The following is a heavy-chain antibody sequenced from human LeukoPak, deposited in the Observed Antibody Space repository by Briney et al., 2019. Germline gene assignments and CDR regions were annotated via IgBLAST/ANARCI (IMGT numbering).Heavy chain of an antibody. CDR1: GYTFTKYY. Sequence: ASVKVSCKASGYTFTKYYVHWVRQAPGQGLEWIGMINPSASSTSYAQTFQGRVTMTRDTSTSTVYMELSSLRSEDTAVYYCAREPIEMATRFFDYWGQGTLVTVSS. J-gene: IGHJ4*02. CDR2: INPSASST. V-gene: IGHV1-46*01. CDR3: AREPIEMATRFFDY. D-gene: IGHD5-24*01.